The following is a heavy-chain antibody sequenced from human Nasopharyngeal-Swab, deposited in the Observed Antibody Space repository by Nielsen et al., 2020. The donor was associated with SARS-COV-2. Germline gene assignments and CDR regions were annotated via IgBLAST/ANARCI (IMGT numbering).Heavy chain of an antibody. V-gene: IGHV1-24*01. D-gene: IGHD6-19*01. CDR3: ATSPAVAGTNWYFDL. CDR1: GYTFTNHF. J-gene: IGHJ2*01. Sequence: ASVKVSCKASGYTFTNHFMHWVRQAPGKGLEWMGGFDPEDGETIYAQKFQGRVTMTEDTSTDTAYMELSSLRSEDTAVYYCATSPAVAGTNWYFDLWGRGTLVTVSS. CDR2: FDPEDGET.